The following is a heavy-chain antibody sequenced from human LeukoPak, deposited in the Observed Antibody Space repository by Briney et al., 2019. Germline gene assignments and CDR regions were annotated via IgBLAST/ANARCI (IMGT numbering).Heavy chain of an antibody. CDR2: IYTSGST. Sequence: SETLSLTCTVSGGSISSYYWSWIRQPAGKGLEWIGRIYTSGSTNYNPSVKSRVTMSVDTSKSQFSLKLSSVTAADTAVYYCARVGYRNWFDPWGQGTLVTVSS. CDR3: ARVGYRNWFDP. J-gene: IGHJ5*02. D-gene: IGHD6-13*01. CDR1: GGSISSYY. V-gene: IGHV4-4*07.